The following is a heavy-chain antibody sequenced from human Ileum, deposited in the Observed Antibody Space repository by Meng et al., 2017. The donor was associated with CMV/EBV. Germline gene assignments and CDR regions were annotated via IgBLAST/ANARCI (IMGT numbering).Heavy chain of an antibody. CDR1: CFTFDAYA. CDR2: IIGNCDIT. CDR3: VGLLTGYNSHH. V-gene: IGHV3-23*01. J-gene: IGHJ5*02. D-gene: IGHD3-9*01. Sequence: GAGFVRAGCVLVLSWAASCFTFDAYAIAWGGQAPGKWMEWLSAIIGNCDITYYAQFVRGRFTISRDNSRNKLYLQMHSLRAEDTALYYCVGLLTGYNSHHWGQGTLVTVSS.